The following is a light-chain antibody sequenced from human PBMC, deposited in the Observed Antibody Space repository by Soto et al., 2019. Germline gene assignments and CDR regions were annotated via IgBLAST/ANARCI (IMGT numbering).Light chain of an antibody. CDR3: GSYTSSSNYV. CDR2: EVS. Sequence: QSALTQPASVSGSPGQSITISCTGYIHYDFVSWYQQHPGTAPKLVIYEVSNRPSGTSDRFSGSKSGHTASLTISGLQTEEEAVYYCGSYTSSSNYVFGTGTKLTVL. V-gene: IGLV2-14*01. J-gene: IGLJ1*01. CDR1: IHYDF.